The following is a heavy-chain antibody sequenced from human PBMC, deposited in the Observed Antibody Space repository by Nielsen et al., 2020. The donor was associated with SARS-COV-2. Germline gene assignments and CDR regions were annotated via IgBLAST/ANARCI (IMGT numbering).Heavy chain of an antibody. CDR2: ISFDGLYK. CDR3: AREDRTNWYGVDY. Sequence: GGSLRLSCAASGFNFRSYAIHWVRQAPGKGLEWVTVISFDGLYKQYTDSVKGRFGISRDNSKNTVSLQMDSLRSEDTAVYYCAREDRTNWYGVDYWGQGTLVTVSS. V-gene: IGHV3-30*09. D-gene: IGHD6-13*01. J-gene: IGHJ4*02. CDR1: GFNFRSYA.